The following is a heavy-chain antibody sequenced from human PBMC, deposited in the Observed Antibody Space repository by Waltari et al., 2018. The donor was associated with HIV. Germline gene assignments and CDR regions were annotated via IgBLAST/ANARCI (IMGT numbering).Heavy chain of an antibody. Sequence: EVQLMESGGGLVQPGGSRRLSCEASGFAFVSYALTWVRQSPERGLEWVAAIDGSGTKSFYADSVKGRFTLSRDNSKNTVFLQMNSLRAADTAIYYCAKAFYEDTAYYYDFWGRGTRVTVSS. V-gene: IGHV3-23*01. D-gene: IGHD3-22*01. J-gene: IGHJ4*02. CDR3: AKAFYEDTAYYYDF. CDR2: IDGSGTKS. CDR1: GFAFVSYA.